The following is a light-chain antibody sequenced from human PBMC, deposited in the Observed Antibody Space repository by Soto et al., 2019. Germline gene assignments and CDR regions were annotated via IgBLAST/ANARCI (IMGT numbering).Light chain of an antibody. CDR1: QSVSTN. Sequence: EIVVTQSPATLSVSPGERATLSCRASQSVSTNLAWYQQKPGQAPRLLMYDASTRATGIPARFSGSGSGTEFTLTISSLQSEDFAVYYCHQYNNWPPKYTFGQGTKLEIK. V-gene: IGKV3-15*01. J-gene: IGKJ2*01. CDR3: HQYNNWPPKYT. CDR2: DAS.